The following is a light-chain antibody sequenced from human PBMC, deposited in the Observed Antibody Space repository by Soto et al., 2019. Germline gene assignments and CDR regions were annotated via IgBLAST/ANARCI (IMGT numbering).Light chain of an antibody. V-gene: IGKV3-20*01. J-gene: IGKJ1*01. CDR3: PQYGSSPET. Sequence: EIVLTQSPGTLSLSPGERATLSCRASQSFSSSYLAWYQQKPGQAPRLLIYGASSRATGIPDRFSGSGSGTDLTLTISSLEPEDFAVYYCPQYGSSPETFGQGTKVEI. CDR1: QSFSSSY. CDR2: GAS.